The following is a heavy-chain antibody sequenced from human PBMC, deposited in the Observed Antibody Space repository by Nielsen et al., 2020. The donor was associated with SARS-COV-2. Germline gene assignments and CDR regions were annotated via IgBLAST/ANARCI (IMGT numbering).Heavy chain of an antibody. CDR2: INPSGGST. J-gene: IGHJ4*02. CDR3: ARHDGPDYFDY. D-gene: IGHD1-1*01. CDR1: GYTFTSYY. Sequence: ASVKVSCKASGYTFTSYYMHWVRQAPGQGLEWMGIINPSGGSTSYAQKFQGRVTMTRDTSTSTVYMELSSLKASDTAMYYCARHDGPDYFDYWGQGTLVTVSS. V-gene: IGHV1-46*01.